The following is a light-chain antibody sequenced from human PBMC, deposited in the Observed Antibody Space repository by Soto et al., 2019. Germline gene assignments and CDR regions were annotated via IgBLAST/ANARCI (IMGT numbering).Light chain of an antibody. CDR3: QQYNNWPPWT. J-gene: IGKJ1*01. CDR2: DAS. V-gene: IGKV1-5*01. Sequence: DIQMTQSPSTLSASVGDGVTITCRASQRISTWLAWYQQKPGKAPKLLISDASILETGVPSRFSGSGSGTEFTLTINSLQPDDFAVYYCQQYNNWPPWTFGQGTKVDIK. CDR1: QRISTW.